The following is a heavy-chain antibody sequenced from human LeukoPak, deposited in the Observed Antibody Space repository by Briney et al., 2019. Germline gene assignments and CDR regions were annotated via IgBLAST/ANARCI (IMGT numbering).Heavy chain of an antibody. Sequence: SETLSLTCTVSGYSISSGYYWGWIRQPPGKGLEWIGSIYNSGSTYYNPSLKSRVTISVDTSKKQFSLKLSSVTAADTAVYYCARDSPGRDWFDPWGQGTLVTVSS. J-gene: IGHJ5*02. V-gene: IGHV4-38-2*02. CDR2: IYNSGST. CDR3: ARDSPGRDWFDP. D-gene: IGHD1-26*01. CDR1: GYSISSGYY.